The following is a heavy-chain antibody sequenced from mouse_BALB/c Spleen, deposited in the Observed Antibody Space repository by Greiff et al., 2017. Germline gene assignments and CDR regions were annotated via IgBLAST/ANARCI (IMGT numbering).Heavy chain of an antibody. CDR2: ISDGGSYT. V-gene: IGHV5-4*02. J-gene: IGHJ4*01. D-gene: IGHD3-1*01. CDR1: GFTFSDYY. Sequence: EVKLMESGGGLVKPGGSLKLSCAASGFTFSDYYMYWVRQTPEKRLEWVATISDGGSYTYYPDSVKGRFTISRDNAKNNLYLQMSSLKSEDTAMYYCARDRDYYAMDYWGQGTSVTVSS. CDR3: ARDRDYYAMDY.